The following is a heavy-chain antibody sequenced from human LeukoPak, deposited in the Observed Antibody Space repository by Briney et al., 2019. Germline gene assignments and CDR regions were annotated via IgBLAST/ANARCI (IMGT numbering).Heavy chain of an antibody. J-gene: IGHJ4*02. Sequence: GGSLRLSCAASGFTFSSYSMNWVRQAPGKGLEWGSYISGGSSTIYYADSVKGRFTISRDNGKNTLYLQMNSLRAEDTAVYHCARGSTYYDSSGQVPFDYWGQGTLVTVSS. V-gene: IGHV3-48*01. CDR2: ISGGSSTI. D-gene: IGHD3-22*01. CDR3: ARGSTYYDSSGQVPFDY. CDR1: GFTFSSYS.